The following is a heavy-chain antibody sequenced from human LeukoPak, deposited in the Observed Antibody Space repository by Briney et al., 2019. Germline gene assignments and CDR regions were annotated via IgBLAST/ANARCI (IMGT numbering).Heavy chain of an antibody. J-gene: IGHJ3*02. D-gene: IGHD2-2*01. CDR2: ISAYNGNT. V-gene: IGHV1-18*01. CDR3: ATPGEYQLLREERHHAFDI. CDR1: GYTFTSYG. Sequence: ASVKVSCKASGYTFTSYGISWVRQAPGQGLEWMGWISAYNGNTNYAQKLQGRVTMTTDTSTSTAYMELRSLRSEDTAVYYCATPGEYQLLREERHHAFDIWGQGTMVTVSS.